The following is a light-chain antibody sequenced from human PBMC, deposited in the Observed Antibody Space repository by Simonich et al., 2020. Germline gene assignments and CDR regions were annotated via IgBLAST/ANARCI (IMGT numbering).Light chain of an antibody. CDR2: DVS. CDR1: SSDVGGYNY. J-gene: IGLJ3*02. V-gene: IGLV2-14*01. Sequence: QSALTQPASVSGSPGQSITISCTGTSSDVGGYNYVSWYQQHPGKAPKLMLYDVSKRPSGVSNRFSGSKSGNTAYLTISGLQAEDEADYYCSSYTSSSTWVFGGGTKLTVL. CDR3: SSYTSSSTWV.